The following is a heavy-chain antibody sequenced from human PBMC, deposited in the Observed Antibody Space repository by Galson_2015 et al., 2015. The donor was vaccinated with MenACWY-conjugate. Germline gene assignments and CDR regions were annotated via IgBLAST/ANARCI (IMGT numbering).Heavy chain of an antibody. D-gene: IGHD1-26*01. Sequence: QSGAEVKKSGESLKISCQGSGYTFTTYWIAWVRQMPGRGLEWVGLISPGDSNTRYSPSFQGQVTISADKSISTAYLQWSGLKASDTAMYYCARHPPGGRGLDVWGQGTTVTVSS. V-gene: IGHV5-51*01. CDR1: GYTFTTYW. J-gene: IGHJ6*02. CDR2: ISPGDSNT. CDR3: ARHPPGGRGLDV.